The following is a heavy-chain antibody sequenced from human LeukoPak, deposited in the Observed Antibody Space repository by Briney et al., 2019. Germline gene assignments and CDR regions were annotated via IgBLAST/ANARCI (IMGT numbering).Heavy chain of an antibody. V-gene: IGHV3-23*01. CDR2: IVDTGDGT. Sequence: PGGSLRLSCAASGFTFSSYAMSCVRQAPGKGLEWVSTIVDTGDGTFYADSVRGRFTISRDSSKNTLYLQVNSLRADDTAVYYGAKERGHPLPNYHMDVWGKGTTVTVSS. CDR3: AKERGHPLPNYHMDV. CDR1: GFTFSSYA. D-gene: IGHD4/OR15-4a*01. J-gene: IGHJ6*03.